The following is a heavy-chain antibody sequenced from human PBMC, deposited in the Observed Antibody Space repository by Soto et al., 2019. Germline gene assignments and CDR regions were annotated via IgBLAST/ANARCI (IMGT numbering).Heavy chain of an antibody. J-gene: IGHJ2*01. V-gene: IGHV1-3*01. CDR3: AREGGFFNAFSGSSNWYFDL. CDR2: IKAGSGDT. CDR1: GYDITDNI. D-gene: IGHD3-22*01. Sequence: QAHLVQSGTEVKEPGASVRISCEASGYDITDNIIHWVRQAPGQGLEWMGWIKAGSGDTKLSQKFQGRVSITRDRSASTAFLALTSLRSQDTAVYFCAREGGFFNAFSGSSNWYFDLWGRGTLIMVSS.